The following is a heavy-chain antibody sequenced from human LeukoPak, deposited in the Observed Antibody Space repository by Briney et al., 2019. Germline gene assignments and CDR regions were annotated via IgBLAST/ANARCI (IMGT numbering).Heavy chain of an antibody. J-gene: IGHJ4*02. Sequence: SETLSLTCTVSGGSIGGYYWTWMRQSPGKGLEWIGNVHYSGSTRYNPSLKSRVTISLDMSRNHFSLRLTSVTAADTAVYYCAGGQGWLPDYWGQGNLVTVSS. CDR3: AGGQGWLPDY. CDR1: GGSIGGYY. D-gene: IGHD6-19*01. V-gene: IGHV4-59*01. CDR2: VHYSGST.